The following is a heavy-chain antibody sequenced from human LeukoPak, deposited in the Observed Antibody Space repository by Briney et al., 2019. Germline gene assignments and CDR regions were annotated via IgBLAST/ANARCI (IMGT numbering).Heavy chain of an antibody. V-gene: IGHV3-30*02. Sequence: GGSLRLSCAASGFTFSHHGVHWVRQAPGKGLEWVAFILYDGSNKYYVDSVKGRFTTSRDNSKNALSLQMNSLRAEDTAMYYCARAVDKGTGYYMDFWGQGTLVTVSS. CDR1: GFTFSHHG. J-gene: IGHJ4*02. D-gene: IGHD3-22*01. CDR3: ARAVDKGTGYYMDF. CDR2: ILYDGSNK.